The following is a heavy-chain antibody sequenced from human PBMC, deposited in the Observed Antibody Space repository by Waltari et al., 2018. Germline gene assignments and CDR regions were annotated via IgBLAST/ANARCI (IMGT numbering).Heavy chain of an antibody. Sequence: EVQLLESAGGLVQPGASLRLSCAASGFTFSRYALSWVRQATGKGLEWVSAISGSGGSTYYADSVKGRFTISRDNSKNTLYLQMNSLRAEDTAVYYCAKARYYGSGSYLDYWGQGTLVTVSS. D-gene: IGHD3-10*01. CDR2: ISGSGGST. V-gene: IGHV3-23*01. J-gene: IGHJ4*02. CDR3: AKARYYGSGSYLDY. CDR1: GFTFSRYA.